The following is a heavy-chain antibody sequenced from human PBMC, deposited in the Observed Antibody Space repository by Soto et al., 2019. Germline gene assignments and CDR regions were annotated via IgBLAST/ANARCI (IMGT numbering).Heavy chain of an antibody. CDR1: GYTFTSYD. Sequence: ASVKVSCKASGYTFTSYDINWVRQATGQGFEWMGWMNANNGNTRYPQKFQGRVTFTRDTSASTVYMEVSSLRSEDTAVYYCARAAYYYESSGYYPGDYWGQGTLVTV. CDR2: MNANNGNT. CDR3: ARAAYYYESSGYYPGDY. J-gene: IGHJ4*02. D-gene: IGHD3-22*01. V-gene: IGHV1-8*01.